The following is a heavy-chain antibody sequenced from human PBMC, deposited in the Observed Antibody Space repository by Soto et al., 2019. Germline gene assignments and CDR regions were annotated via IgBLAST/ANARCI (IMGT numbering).Heavy chain of an antibody. D-gene: IGHD3-3*01. CDR1: GGSISSGDYY. CDR2: IYYSGST. Sequence: QVQLQESGPGLVKPSQTLSLTCTVSGGSISSGDYYWSWIRQHPGKGLEWIGYIYYSGSTYYNPSLKSGVTISVDTYKNQFSLKLSSVTAADTAVYYCARWWSGSRQGFDPWGQGTLVTVSS. CDR3: ARWWSGSRQGFDP. J-gene: IGHJ5*02. V-gene: IGHV4-31*03.